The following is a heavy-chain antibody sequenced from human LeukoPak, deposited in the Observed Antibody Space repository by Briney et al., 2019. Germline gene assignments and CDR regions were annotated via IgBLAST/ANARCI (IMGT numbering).Heavy chain of an antibody. CDR3: ARVRYGGTYDY. Sequence: SETLSLTCTVSGGSISSYYWSWIRQPAGKGLEWIGRIYSSGSTNYNPSPKSRVTISVDTSNNQFSLKLSSVTAADTAVYYCARVRYGGTYDYWGQGTLVTVSS. J-gene: IGHJ4*02. CDR1: GGSISSYY. D-gene: IGHD4/OR15-4a*01. CDR2: IYSSGST. V-gene: IGHV4-4*07.